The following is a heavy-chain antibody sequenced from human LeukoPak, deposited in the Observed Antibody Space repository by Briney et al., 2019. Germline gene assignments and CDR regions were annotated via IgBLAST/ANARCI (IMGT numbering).Heavy chain of an antibody. CDR2: IWYDGSNK. Sequence: PGGSLRLSCTASGFTFSSYGMHWVRQAPGKGLEWVAVIWYDGSNKYYADSVKGRFTISRDNSKNTLYLQMNSLRAEDTAVYYCAKDTDYDSSGYSPHWGQGTLVTVSS. V-gene: IGHV3-33*06. CDR3: AKDTDYDSSGYSPH. D-gene: IGHD3-22*01. CDR1: GFTFSSYG. J-gene: IGHJ4*02.